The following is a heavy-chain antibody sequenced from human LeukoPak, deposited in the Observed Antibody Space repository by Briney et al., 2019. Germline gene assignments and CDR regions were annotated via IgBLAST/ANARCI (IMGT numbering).Heavy chain of an antibody. D-gene: IGHD3-22*01. CDR1: GFTFSSYG. CDR2: ISYDGSNK. V-gene: IGHV3-30*18. Sequence: AGGSLRLSCAASGFTFSSYGMHWVRQAPGKGLEWVAVISYDGSNKYYADSVKGRFTISRDNSKNTLYLQMNSLRAEDTAVYYCAKELPDYYDSSGYYFDYWGQGTLVTVSS. CDR3: AKELPDYYDSSGYYFDY. J-gene: IGHJ4*02.